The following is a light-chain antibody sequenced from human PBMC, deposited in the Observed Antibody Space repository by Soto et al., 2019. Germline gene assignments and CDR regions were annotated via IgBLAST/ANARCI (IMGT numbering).Light chain of an antibody. CDR1: SYNIGAGHD. V-gene: IGLV1-40*01. CDR3: QYYDSSLSGVM. Sequence: QSVLTQPPSVSGAPGQRVTISCTASSYNIGAGHDVHWYQQLPGTAPKLLLYGNTNRPSGVPDRFSGSKSGTSASLAITGLQAEDEAGSYCQYYDSSLSGVMFGGGTKLTVL. CDR2: GNT. J-gene: IGLJ3*02.